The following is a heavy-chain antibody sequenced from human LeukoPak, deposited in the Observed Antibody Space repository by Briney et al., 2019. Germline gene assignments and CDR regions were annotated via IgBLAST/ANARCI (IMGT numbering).Heavy chain of an antibody. CDR1: GGTFSSYA. CDR2: IIPILGIA. D-gene: IGHD2-8*01. V-gene: IGHV1-69*04. CDR3: ARDPLLVLMVYAMGSPYFDY. Sequence: SVKVSCKASGGTFSSYAISWVRQAPGQGLEWMGRIIPILGIANYAQKFQGRVTITADKSTSTAYMELSSLRSEDTAVYYCARDPLLVLMVYAMGSPYFDYWGQGTLVTVSS. J-gene: IGHJ4*02.